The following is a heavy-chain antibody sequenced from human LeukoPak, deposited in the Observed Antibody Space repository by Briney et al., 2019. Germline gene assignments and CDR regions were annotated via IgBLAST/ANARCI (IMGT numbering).Heavy chain of an antibody. Sequence: SETLSLTCTVSGYSISSGYFWGWIRQPPGRGLEWIGNIHHSGSTYYNPALKSRVTMSVDTSKNQFSLKLSSVTAADTAVYYCARDCLSYVGADWFDPWGQGTLVTVSS. D-gene: IGHD5-18*01. J-gene: IGHJ5*02. CDR3: ARDCLSYVGADWFDP. CDR1: GYSISSGYF. V-gene: IGHV4-38-2*02. CDR2: IHHSGST.